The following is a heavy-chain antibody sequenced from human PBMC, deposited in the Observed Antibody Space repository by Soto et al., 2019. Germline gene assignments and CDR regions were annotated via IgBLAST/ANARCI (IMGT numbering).Heavy chain of an antibody. CDR1: GFTFSSYW. D-gene: IGHD3-10*01. CDR3: ARVNRGWFGEYDAFDI. V-gene: IGHV3-7*01. Sequence: GGSLRLSCAASGFTFSSYWMSWVRQAPGKGLEWVANIKQDGSEKYYVDSVKGRFTISRDNAKNSLYLQMNSLRAEDTAVYYCARVNRGWFGEYDAFDIWGQGTMVTVSS. CDR2: IKQDGSEK. J-gene: IGHJ3*02.